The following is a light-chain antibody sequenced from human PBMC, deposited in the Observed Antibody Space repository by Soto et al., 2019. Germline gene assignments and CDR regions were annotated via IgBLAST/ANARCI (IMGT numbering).Light chain of an antibody. CDR1: QFVSNSF. CDR2: GAS. Sequence: EIGLTQSACTLSLSPGEGATLSCRASQFVSNSFLAWYQQKPGQAPRLLIYGASSRATGIPDRFRGSGSGADFILTISRLEPEDFAVYYCQHYGSSSWTFGQGTKVDIK. CDR3: QHYGSSSWT. J-gene: IGKJ1*01. V-gene: IGKV3-20*01.